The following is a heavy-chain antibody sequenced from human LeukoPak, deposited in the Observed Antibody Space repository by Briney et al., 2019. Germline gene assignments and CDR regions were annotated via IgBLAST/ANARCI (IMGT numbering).Heavy chain of an antibody. J-gene: IGHJ4*02. CDR1: GYTFTSYD. D-gene: IGHD5-12*01. CDR3: ARGEWLRLSVVGGFDY. CDR2: MNPNSGNT. Sequence: ASVKVSCKASGYTFTSYDINWVRQATGQGLEWMGWMNPNSGNTGYAQNFQGRVTMTRNTSISAAYMELSSLTSEDSAVYYCARGEWLRLSVVGGFDYWGQGTLVTVSS. V-gene: IGHV1-8*01.